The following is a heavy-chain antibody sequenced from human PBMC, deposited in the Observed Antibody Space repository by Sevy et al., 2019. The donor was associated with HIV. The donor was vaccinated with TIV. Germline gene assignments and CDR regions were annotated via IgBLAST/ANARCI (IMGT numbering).Heavy chain of an antibody. V-gene: IGHV3-23*01. D-gene: IGHD3-22*01. CDR2: ISGTYGST. Sequence: GGSLRLSCAASGFTFSTYAMSWVRQAPGKGLEWVSGISGTYGSTYYADSVKVRFTISRDNSKNTLYLQMNSLRAEDTALYYCAKDLYYDTSLFDYWGQGIRVTVSS. CDR3: AKDLYYDTSLFDY. J-gene: IGHJ4*02. CDR1: GFTFSTYA.